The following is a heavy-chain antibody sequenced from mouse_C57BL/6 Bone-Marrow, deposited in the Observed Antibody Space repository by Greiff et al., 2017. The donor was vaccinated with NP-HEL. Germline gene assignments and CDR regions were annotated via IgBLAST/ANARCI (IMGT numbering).Heavy chain of an antibody. Sequence: EVQLQQSGPELVKPGASVKMSCKASGYTFTDYNMHWVKQSHGKSLEWIGYINPNNGGTSYNQKFKGKATLTVNKSSSTAYMELRSLTSEDSAVYYCANLLRGWYFDVWGTGTTVTVSS. CDR1: GYTFTDYN. V-gene: IGHV1-22*01. J-gene: IGHJ1*03. D-gene: IGHD1-1*01. CDR3: ANLLRGWYFDV. CDR2: INPNNGGT.